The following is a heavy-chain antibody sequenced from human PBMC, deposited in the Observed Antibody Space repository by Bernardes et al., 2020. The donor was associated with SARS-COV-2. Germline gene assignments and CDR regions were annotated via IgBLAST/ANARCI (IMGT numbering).Heavy chain of an antibody. Sequence: SLRLSCAASGFTFDDYAMHWVRQAPGKGLEWVSGISWNSGSIGYADSVKGRFTISRDNAKNSLYLQMNSLRAEDTALYYCAKVSGSGSDYWGQGTLVTVSS. V-gene: IGHV3-9*01. CDR1: GFTFDDYA. CDR3: AKVSGSGSDY. D-gene: IGHD6-19*01. J-gene: IGHJ4*02. CDR2: ISWNSGSI.